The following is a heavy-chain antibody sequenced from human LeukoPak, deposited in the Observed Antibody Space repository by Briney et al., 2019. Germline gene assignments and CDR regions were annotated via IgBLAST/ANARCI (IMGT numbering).Heavy chain of an antibody. D-gene: IGHD1-26*01. Sequence: GGSLRLPCAASGFTFAKYALNWFRHTPGKGLEWLSYISSTNDIYYADSVKGRFTISRDNAKQSVYLQMNSLRAEDTAVYFCARDDKWAFDYWGQGTLVTVSS. CDR3: ARDDKWAFDY. CDR2: ISSTNDI. V-gene: IGHV3-69-1*02. CDR1: GFTFAKYA. J-gene: IGHJ4*02.